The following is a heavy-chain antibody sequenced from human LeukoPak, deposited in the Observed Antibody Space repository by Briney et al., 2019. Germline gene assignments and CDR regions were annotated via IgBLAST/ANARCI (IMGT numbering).Heavy chain of an antibody. CDR2: IYHSGGT. D-gene: IGHD3-22*01. CDR3: ARSPVYYYSNGYYSTPFDH. CDR1: GYSISSGYY. J-gene: IGHJ4*02. Sequence: SETLSLTCTVSGYSISSGYYWGWIRQPPGKGLEWIGSIYHSGGTYYNPSLMSRVTISVDTSKNQFSLKLSSVTAADTAMYYCARSPVYYYSNGYYSTPFDHWGQGTLVTVSS. V-gene: IGHV4-38-2*02.